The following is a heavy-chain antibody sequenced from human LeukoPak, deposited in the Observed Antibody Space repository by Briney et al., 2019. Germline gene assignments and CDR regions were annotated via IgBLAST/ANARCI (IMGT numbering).Heavy chain of an antibody. J-gene: IGHJ5*01. V-gene: IGHV3-21*04. D-gene: IGHD3-22*01. CDR1: GFTFSGYS. CDR2: ISSSSSSYI. Sequence: PGGSLRLSCAASGFTFSGYSMNWVRQAPGKGLEWVSSISSSSSSYIYYADSVKGRFTISRDNAKNSLYLQMNSLRAEDTAVYYCAKGRAGNYYYDSSDSWGQGTLVTVSS. CDR3: AKGRAGNYYYDSSDS.